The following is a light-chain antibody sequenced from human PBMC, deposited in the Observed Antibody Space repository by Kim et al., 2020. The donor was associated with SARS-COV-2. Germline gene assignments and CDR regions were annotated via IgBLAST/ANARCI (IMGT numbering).Light chain of an antibody. CDR2: EDR. V-gene: IGLV3-1*01. Sequence: SYELTQPPSVSVSPGQTASITCSGDKLGDKYACWYQQKPGQSPVLVIYEDRKRPSGIPERFSGSNSGNTATLTISGTQAMDEADYYCQAWDSSTVVFGAGTQLTVL. CDR3: QAWDSSTVV. J-gene: IGLJ2*01. CDR1: KLGDKY.